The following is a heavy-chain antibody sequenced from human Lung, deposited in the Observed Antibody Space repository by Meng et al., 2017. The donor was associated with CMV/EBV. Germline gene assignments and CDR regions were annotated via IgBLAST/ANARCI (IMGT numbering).Heavy chain of an antibody. CDR1: GFSISDNG. D-gene: IGHD1-26*01. Sequence: GESLKISCSASGFSISDNGMHWVRQAPGKGLEWLAGTFYDGFNKYYAESVRGRFTISRDNSENTIHLQMNNLRVEDTAVYYCSKGAGSVGSIHFDSWGQGALVTVSS. CDR2: TFYDGFNK. J-gene: IGHJ4*02. CDR3: SKGAGSVGSIHFDS. V-gene: IGHV3-33*03.